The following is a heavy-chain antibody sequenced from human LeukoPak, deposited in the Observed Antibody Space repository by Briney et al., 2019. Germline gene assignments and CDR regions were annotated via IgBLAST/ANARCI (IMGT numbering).Heavy chain of an antibody. D-gene: IGHD6-19*01. CDR2: INHSGST. CDR3: SRVSCGWSDAIDI. Sequence: SGTLSLTCAVYGGSFSGYYWSWIRQPPGKGLEWIGEINHSGSTNYNPSLQSRGTISVDTSKNQFSLMLTSVPAADEAVDYCSRVSCGWSDAIDIWGQGTMVTVSS. CDR1: GGSFSGYY. V-gene: IGHV4-34*01. J-gene: IGHJ3*02.